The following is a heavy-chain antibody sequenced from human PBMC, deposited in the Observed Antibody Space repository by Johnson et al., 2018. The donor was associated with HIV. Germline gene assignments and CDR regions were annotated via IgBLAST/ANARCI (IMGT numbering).Heavy chain of an antibody. Sequence: QVQLVESGGGVVQPGRSLRLSCAASGFTFSSYGMHWVRQAPGKGLEWVAVISYDGSNQYYADSVKGRFTISRDNAKNSLYLQMNSLRAEDTALYYCARVRPGDNWNSGAFDIWGQGTMVTVSS. CDR1: GFTFSSYG. CDR2: ISYDGSNQ. D-gene: IGHD1-7*01. V-gene: IGHV3-30*03. CDR3: ARVRPGDNWNSGAFDI. J-gene: IGHJ3*02.